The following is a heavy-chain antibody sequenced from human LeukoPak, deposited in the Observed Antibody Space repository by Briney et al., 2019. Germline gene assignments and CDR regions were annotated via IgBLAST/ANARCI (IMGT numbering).Heavy chain of an antibody. D-gene: IGHD5/OR15-5a*01. V-gene: IGHV4-59*11. CDR3: ARAGILSTGDYFDP. J-gene: IGHJ5*02. CDR2: WRYDGSP. CDR1: GGSISGRY. Sequence: PSETLSLTCAVSGGSISGRYWSWIRQPPGKGPEWIANWRYDGSPNYTPSLESRATISVDTSNNQFSLKLSSVTAADTAVYYCARAGILSTGDYFDPWGQGTLVTVSS.